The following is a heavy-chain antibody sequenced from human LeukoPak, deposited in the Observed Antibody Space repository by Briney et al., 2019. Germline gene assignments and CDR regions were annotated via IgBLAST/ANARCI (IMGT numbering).Heavy chain of an antibody. Sequence: SETLSLTCTVSGGSISSGDYYWSWIRQPPGKGLEWIGYIYYSGSTYYNPSLKSRVTISVDTSKNQCSLKLCSVTAADTAVYYCARDHFGMDVWGKGTTVTVSS. V-gene: IGHV4-30-4*08. J-gene: IGHJ6*04. CDR1: GGSISSGDYY. CDR2: IYYSGST. CDR3: ARDHFGMDV.